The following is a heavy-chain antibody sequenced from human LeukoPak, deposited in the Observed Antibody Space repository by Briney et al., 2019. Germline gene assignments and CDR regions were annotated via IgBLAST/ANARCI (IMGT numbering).Heavy chain of an antibody. Sequence: SQTLSLTCVISGDSVSRTNAAWNWIRQSPSRGLEWLGRTYYRTKWYSDSAVSVKSRIIINPDTSKNQFSLQLNSVTPEDTGVYYCARGGSGMTVALFDQWGQGTPVTVSS. J-gene: IGHJ4*02. CDR2: TYYRTKWYS. CDR3: ARGGSGMTVALFDQ. V-gene: IGHV6-1*01. D-gene: IGHD3-10*01. CDR1: GDSVSRTNAA.